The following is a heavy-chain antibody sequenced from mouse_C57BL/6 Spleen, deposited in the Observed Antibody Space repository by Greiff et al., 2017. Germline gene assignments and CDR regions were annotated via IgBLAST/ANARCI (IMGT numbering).Heavy chain of an antibody. D-gene: IGHD2-2*01. CDR2: IDPSDSET. CDR3: ARGGYDDVSFAY. V-gene: IGHV1-52*01. Sequence: QVQLQQPGAELVRPGSSVKLSCKASGYTFTSYWMHWVKQRPIQGLEWIGNIDPSDSETHYNQKFKDKATLTVDKSSSTAYMQLSSLTSEDSAVYYCARGGYDDVSFAYWGQGTLVTVSA. CDR1: GYTFTSYW. J-gene: IGHJ3*01.